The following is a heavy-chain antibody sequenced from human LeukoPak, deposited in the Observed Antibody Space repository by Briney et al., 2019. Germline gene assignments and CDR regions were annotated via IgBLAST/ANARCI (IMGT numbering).Heavy chain of an antibody. J-gene: IGHJ4*02. Sequence: GGSLRLSCAASGFTFSSYAMHWVRQAPGKGLEYVSAISSNGGSTYYANSVKGRFTISRDNSKNTLYLQMGSLRAEDMAVYYCARADYGGKFGYWGQGTLVTVSS. V-gene: IGHV3-64*01. D-gene: IGHD4-23*01. CDR2: ISSNGGST. CDR3: ARADYGGKFGY. CDR1: GFTFSSYA.